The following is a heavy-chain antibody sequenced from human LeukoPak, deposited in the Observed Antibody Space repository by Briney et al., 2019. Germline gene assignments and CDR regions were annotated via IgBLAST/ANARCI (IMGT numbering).Heavy chain of an antibody. Sequence: PGGSLRLSCAASGFTVSSNYMSWVRQAPGKGLEWVSSISSSSSYIYYADSVKGRFTISRDNAKNSLYLQMNGLRAEDTAVYYCARGSTDITIFGVVIPQLDWGQGTMVTVSS. V-gene: IGHV3-21*01. CDR2: ISSSSSYI. CDR3: ARGSTDITIFGVVIPQLD. D-gene: IGHD3-3*01. J-gene: IGHJ3*01. CDR1: GFTVSSNY.